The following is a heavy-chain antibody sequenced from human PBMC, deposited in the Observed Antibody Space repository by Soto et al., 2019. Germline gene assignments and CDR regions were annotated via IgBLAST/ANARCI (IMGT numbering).Heavy chain of an antibody. V-gene: IGHV1-18*01. CDR1: GYTFTSYG. CDR3: ARDRVASYYYDSSGSIQGY. D-gene: IGHD3-22*01. CDR2: ISAYNGNT. J-gene: IGHJ4*02. Sequence: QVQLVQSGAEVKKPGASVKVSCKASGYTFTSYGITWVRQAPGQGLEWMGWISAYNGNTNYAQKLQGRVTMTTDTSKSTAYMELRSLRSDDTAVYYCARDRVASYYYDSSGSIQGYWGQGTLVTVSS.